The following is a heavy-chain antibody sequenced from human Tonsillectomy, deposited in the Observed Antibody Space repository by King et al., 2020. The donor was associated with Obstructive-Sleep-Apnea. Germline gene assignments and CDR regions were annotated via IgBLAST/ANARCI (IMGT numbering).Heavy chain of an antibody. CDR2: IRSKAYGGTT. J-gene: IGHJ4*02. Sequence: VQLVESGGGLVQPGRSLRLSCTASGFTFGDYAMSWFRQAPGKGLEWVGFIRSKAYGGTTEYAASVKGRFTISRDDSKSIAYLQMNSLETEDTAVYYCNSYYDYVWGSYGFDYWGQGTLVTVSS. CDR3: NSYYDYVWGSYGFDY. CDR1: GFTFGDYA. V-gene: IGHV3-49*03. D-gene: IGHD3-16*01.